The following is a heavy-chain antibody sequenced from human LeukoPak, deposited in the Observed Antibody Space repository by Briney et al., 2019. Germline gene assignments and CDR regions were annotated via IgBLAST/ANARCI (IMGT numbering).Heavy chain of an antibody. CDR1: GGSIRSGSYY. V-gene: IGHV4-61*02. CDR2: IYTSGTT. CDR3: AXXXXXXXXDRXDS. Sequence: SQTLSLTCSVSGGSIRSGSYYWSWIRQPAGKGLELIGRIYTSGTTHYNPSLKSRVTITVDTSKNQFSVKLTSVTAADTAVYYCAXXXXXXXXDRXDSXGQGTQVTVXS. J-gene: IGHJ4*02.